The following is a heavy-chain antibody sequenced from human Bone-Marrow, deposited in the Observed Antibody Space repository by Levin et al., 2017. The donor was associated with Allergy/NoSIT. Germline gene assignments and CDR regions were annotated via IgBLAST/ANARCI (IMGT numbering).Heavy chain of an antibody. D-gene: IGHD6-19*01. CDR3: ARNMGRQWLNFDY. CDR2: IYYSGST. CDR1: GGSIRSYY. J-gene: IGHJ4*02. Sequence: SQTLSLPCTVSGGSIRSYYWSWIRQPPGKGLEWIGYIYYSGSTNYNPSLKSRVTISVDTSKNQFSLKLSSVTAADTAVYYCARNMGRQWLNFDYWGQGTLVTVSS. V-gene: IGHV4-59*01.